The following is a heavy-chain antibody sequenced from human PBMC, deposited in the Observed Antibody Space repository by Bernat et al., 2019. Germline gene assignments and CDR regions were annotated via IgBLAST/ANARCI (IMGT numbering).Heavy chain of an antibody. CDR3: AREQSIAAYIDY. D-gene: IGHD6-6*01. CDR1: GFTFSSYG. V-gene: IGHV3-33*01. J-gene: IGHJ4*02. CDR2: IWYDGSNK. Sequence: QVQLVESGGGVVQPGRSLRLSCAASGFTFSSYGMYWVRQAPGKGLEWVAVIWYDGSNKYYADSVKGRFTISRDNSKNTLYLQMNSLRAEDTAVYYCAREQSIAAYIDYWGQGTLVTVSS.